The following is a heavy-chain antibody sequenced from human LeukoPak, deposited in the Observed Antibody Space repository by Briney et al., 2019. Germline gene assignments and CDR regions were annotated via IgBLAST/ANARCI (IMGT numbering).Heavy chain of an antibody. J-gene: IGHJ4*02. CDR2: INTDGSST. D-gene: IGHD1-26*01. CDR1: GFTFSSHW. V-gene: IGHV3-74*01. Sequence: GGSLRLSCAASGFTFSSHWMHWVRQAPGKGLVWVSRINTDGSSTTYADSVKGRFTISRDNARNTLYLQMNSLKTEDTAVYYCTARGGSFSIFDYWGQGTLVTVSS. CDR3: TARGGSFSIFDY.